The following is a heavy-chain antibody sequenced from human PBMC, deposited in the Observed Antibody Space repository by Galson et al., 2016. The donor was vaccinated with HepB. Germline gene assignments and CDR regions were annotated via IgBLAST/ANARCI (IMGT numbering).Heavy chain of an antibody. V-gene: IGHV3-23*01. Sequence: SLRLSCAASGFTFGTYAMSWVRQAPGKGLEWVSGIGGSGGSTYYADSVKGRFTISGDNSKNTLYLEMNSLRGEDTAVYYCARSKRVWQLLCVLDVWGQGTTVTVSS. D-gene: IGHD2-2*01. CDR1: GFTFGTYA. CDR3: ARSKRVWQLLCVLDV. CDR2: IGGSGGST. J-gene: IGHJ6*02.